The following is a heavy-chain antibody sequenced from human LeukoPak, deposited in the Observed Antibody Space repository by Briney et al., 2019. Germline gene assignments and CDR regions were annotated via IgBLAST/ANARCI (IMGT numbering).Heavy chain of an antibody. V-gene: IGHV4-38-2*01. J-gene: IGHJ4*02. Sequence: SETLSLTCAVSGYSISSGYYWGWIRQPPGKGLEWIGSIYYSGSTYYNPSLKSRVTISVDTSKNQFSLKLSSVTAADTAVYYCARQGRGGNRNFASWGQGTLVTVSS. D-gene: IGHD1-14*01. CDR1: GYSISSGYY. CDR3: ARQGRGGNRNFAS. CDR2: IYYSGST.